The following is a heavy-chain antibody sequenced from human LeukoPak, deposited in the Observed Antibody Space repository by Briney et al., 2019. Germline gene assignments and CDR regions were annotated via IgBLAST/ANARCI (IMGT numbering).Heavy chain of an antibody. V-gene: IGHV3-23*01. CDR3: ARAASSSWYIFDY. D-gene: IGHD6-13*01. CDR2: ISDSGGST. Sequence: GGSLRLSCAASGFTFSSYAVSWVRQAPGKGLAWVSAISDSGGSTQYADSVKGRFTISRDTSKNTLYLQMYSLRAEDTAVYYCARAASSSWYIFDYWGQGTLVPVSS. J-gene: IGHJ4*02. CDR1: GFTFSSYA.